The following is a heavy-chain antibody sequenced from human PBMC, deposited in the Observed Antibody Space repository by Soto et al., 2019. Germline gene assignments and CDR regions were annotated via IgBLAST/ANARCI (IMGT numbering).Heavy chain of an antibody. D-gene: IGHD1-26*01. CDR3: ARDGGRDSGGIDY. CDR1: VGTFSSYS. V-gene: IGHV1-69*01. J-gene: IGHJ4*02. Sequence: QVQLVQSGAEVKKPGSSVKVSCKASVGTFSSYSINWVRQAPGQGLEWMGEIIPIFGTANYAQKFQGRVTITADESTSTAYREVSSLSSEDTAVYYCARDGGRDSGGIDYWGQGTVVTVSS. CDR2: IIPIFGTA.